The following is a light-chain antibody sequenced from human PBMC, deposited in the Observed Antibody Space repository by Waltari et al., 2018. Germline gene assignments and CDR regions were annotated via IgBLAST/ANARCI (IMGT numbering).Light chain of an antibody. CDR2: DVN. CDR1: SSDVGGYNY. V-gene: IGLV2-14*03. Sequence: QSALPQPASVSGSPGQSITISCTGTSSDVGGYNYVSWYQQHPGKAPKLMIYDVNNRPSGVSNRFSGSKSGNTASLTISGLQAEDEADYYCCSHTSDDTYVFGSGTKVTVL. J-gene: IGLJ1*01. CDR3: CSHTSDDTYV.